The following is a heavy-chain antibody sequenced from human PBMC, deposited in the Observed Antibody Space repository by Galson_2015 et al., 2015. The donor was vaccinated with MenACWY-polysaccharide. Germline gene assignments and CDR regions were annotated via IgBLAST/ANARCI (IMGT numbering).Heavy chain of an antibody. CDR2: INPNSGGT. CDR3: ARDPLYYDFSYGMDV. J-gene: IGHJ6*02. CDR1: GYTFTGYY. D-gene: IGHD3-3*01. V-gene: IGHV1-2*02. Sequence: SVKVSCKASGYTFTGYYMHWVRQAPGQGLEWMGWINPNSGGTNYAQKFQGRVTMTRDTSISTAYMELSRLRSDDTAVYYCARDPLYYDFSYGMDVWGQGTTVTVSS.